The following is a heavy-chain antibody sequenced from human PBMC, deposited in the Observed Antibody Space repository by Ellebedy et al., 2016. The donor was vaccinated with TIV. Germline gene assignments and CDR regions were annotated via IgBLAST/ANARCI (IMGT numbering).Heavy chain of an antibody. CDR1: GFTFSSYS. CDR3: ARDPLGVGLADPRRWYYYYYGMDV. Sequence: GESLKISCAASGFTFSSYSMNWVRQAPGQGLEWMGIINPSGGSTSYAQKFQGRVTMTRDTSTSTVYMELSSLRSEDTAVYYCARDPLGVGLADPRRWYYYYYGMDVWGQGTTVTVSS. J-gene: IGHJ6*02. D-gene: IGHD1-26*01. V-gene: IGHV1-46*01. CDR2: INPSGGST.